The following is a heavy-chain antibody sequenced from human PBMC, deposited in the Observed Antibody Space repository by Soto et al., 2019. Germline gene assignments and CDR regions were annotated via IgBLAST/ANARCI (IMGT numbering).Heavy chain of an antibody. Sequence: VASVKVSCKASGGTFNTFVLSWVRQAPGQGLEWMGGIIPIFGPADYPQKFQGRVTITADESTNTVYLELSSLRSEDTAVYYCARGSGASQYWGQGTQVTVSS. D-gene: IGHD7-27*01. V-gene: IGHV1-69*13. CDR1: GGTFNTFV. CDR3: ARGSGASQY. J-gene: IGHJ1*01. CDR2: IIPIFGPA.